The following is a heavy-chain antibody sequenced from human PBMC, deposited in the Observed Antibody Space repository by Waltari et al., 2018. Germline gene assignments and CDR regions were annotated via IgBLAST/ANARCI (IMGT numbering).Heavy chain of an antibody. D-gene: IGHD6-13*01. CDR1: GNTLTELS. V-gene: IGHV1-24*01. CDR3: ATSPIALFGTLY. J-gene: IGHJ4*02. CDR2: FDPEDGET. Sequence: QVQLVQSGAEVKQPGASVKVSCKVSGNTLTELSMHWVRQAPGKGLEWMGGFDPEDGETIYAQAFQGRVTVTEDTSTDTAYMEVSSLRSEDTAVYYCATSPIALFGTLYWGQGTLVTVSS.